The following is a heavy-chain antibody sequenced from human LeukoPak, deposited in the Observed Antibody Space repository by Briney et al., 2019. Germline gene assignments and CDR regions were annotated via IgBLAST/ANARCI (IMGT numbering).Heavy chain of an antibody. CDR2: ISASGST. V-gene: IGHV4-4*07. J-gene: IGHJ6*02. D-gene: IGHD3-10*01. CDR3: ARDHVYGSGSPYYYYGMDV. CDR1: GGSISSFY. Sequence: SETLSLTCTVSGGSISSFYWSWIRQPAGEGLEWIGRISASGSTSYNPSLMGRVTMSVDTSKNQFSLKLSSVTAADTAVYYCARDHVYGSGSPYYYYGMDVWGQGTTITVSS.